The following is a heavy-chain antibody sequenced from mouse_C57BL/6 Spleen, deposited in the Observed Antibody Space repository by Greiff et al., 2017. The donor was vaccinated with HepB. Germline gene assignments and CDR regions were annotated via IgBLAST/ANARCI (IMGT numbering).Heavy chain of an antibody. Sequence: QVQLQQPGAELVKPGASVKLSCKASGYTFTSFWMQWVKQRPGQGLEWIGEIDPSDSYTNYNQKFKGKATLTVDTSSSTAYMQLSSLTSEDSAVYYCARSPFYYGNWRYFDYWGQGTTLTVSS. CDR2: IDPSDSYT. J-gene: IGHJ2*01. CDR1: GYTFTSFW. V-gene: IGHV1-50*01. CDR3: ARSPFYYGNWRYFDY. D-gene: IGHD2-1*01.